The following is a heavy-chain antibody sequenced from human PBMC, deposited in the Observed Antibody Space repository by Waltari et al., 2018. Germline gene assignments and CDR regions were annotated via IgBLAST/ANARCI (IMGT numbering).Heavy chain of an antibody. V-gene: IGHV4-59*01. Sequence: QVQLQESGPGLVKPSETLSLTCTVSGGSFSSSYWSWTRQPPGKGLEWIGYIYYSGSTNYNPSRKSRVTISVDTSKNQFSLKLSSVTAADTAVYYCARGEVVANTFDYWGQGTLVTVSS. CDR3: ARGEVVANTFDY. CDR2: IYYSGST. D-gene: IGHD2-15*01. CDR1: GGSFSSSY. J-gene: IGHJ4*02.